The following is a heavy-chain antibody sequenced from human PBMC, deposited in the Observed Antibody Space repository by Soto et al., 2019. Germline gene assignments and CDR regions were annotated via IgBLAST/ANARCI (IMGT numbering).Heavy chain of an antibody. D-gene: IGHD3-10*01. V-gene: IGHV3-23*01. J-gene: IGHJ4*02. CDR1: GFAFSFYS. CDR2: ISGNGGTT. Sequence: EVVLLESGGGLGQPGGSLSLSCEVSGFAFSFYSMIWVRQAPGKGLEWVASISGNGGTTYYAASGKGRFTFSRDNSKNTLYLQMNNLRGEETAVYYCAKDRGGFTKGWEFFDSWGQGTLVTFSS. CDR3: AKDRGGFTKGWEFFDS.